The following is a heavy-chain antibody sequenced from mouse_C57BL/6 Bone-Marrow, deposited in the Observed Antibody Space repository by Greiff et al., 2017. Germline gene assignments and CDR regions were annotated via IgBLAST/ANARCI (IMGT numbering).Heavy chain of an antibody. CDR1: GYTFTGYW. CDR2: IVPGSGST. Sequence: QVQLQQSGAELMKPGASVKLSCKATGYTFTGYWIEWVKQRPGHGLEWIGEIVPGSGSTNYNEKFKGKATFTADTSSNTAYMQLSSLSSDDSAIYYCASSDDYDPWFAYWGQGTLVTVSA. V-gene: IGHV1-9*01. CDR3: ASSDDYDPWFAY. D-gene: IGHD2-4*01. J-gene: IGHJ3*01.